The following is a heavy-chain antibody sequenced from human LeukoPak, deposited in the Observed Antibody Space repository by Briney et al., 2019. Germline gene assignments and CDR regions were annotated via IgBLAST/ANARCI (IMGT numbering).Heavy chain of an antibody. CDR2: IYYSGST. D-gene: IGHD3-22*01. J-gene: IGHJ2*01. Sequence: SETLSLTCTVSGGSISSYYWSWIRQPPGKGLEWIGYIYYSGSTNYNPSLKSRVTISVDTSKNQFSLKLSSVTAADTAVYYCARDMYYYDSSGYYFGYFDLWGRGTLVTVSS. CDR3: ARDMYYYDSSGYYFGYFDL. CDR1: GGSISSYY. V-gene: IGHV4-59*01.